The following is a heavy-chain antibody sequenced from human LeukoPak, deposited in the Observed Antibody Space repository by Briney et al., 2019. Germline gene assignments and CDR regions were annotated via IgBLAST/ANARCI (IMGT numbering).Heavy chain of an antibody. V-gene: IGHV3-30*18. D-gene: IGHD3-9*01. CDR2: ISYDGSNK. CDR3: AKDKYDILTGYTN. CDR1: GFTFSSYG. J-gene: IGHJ4*02. Sequence: PGRSLRLSCAASGFTFSSYGMHWVRQAPGKGLECVAVISYDGSNKYYADSVKGRFTISRDNSKNTLYLQMNSLRAEDTAVYYCAKDKYDILTGYTNWGQGTLVTVSS.